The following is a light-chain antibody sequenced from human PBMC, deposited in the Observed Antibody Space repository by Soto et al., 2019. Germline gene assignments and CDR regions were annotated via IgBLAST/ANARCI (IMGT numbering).Light chain of an antibody. CDR2: AAS. Sequence: IPMTHPPSTLSGSLVYGFTITSRASRTISSWLAWYQQKPGKAPKLLIYAASSLQSGVPSRFSGSGSGTDFTLTISGLQPEDLATYYCLQDYNYPRTFGQGTKVDIK. V-gene: IGKV1-6*01. CDR1: RTISSW. J-gene: IGKJ1*01. CDR3: LQDYNYPRT.